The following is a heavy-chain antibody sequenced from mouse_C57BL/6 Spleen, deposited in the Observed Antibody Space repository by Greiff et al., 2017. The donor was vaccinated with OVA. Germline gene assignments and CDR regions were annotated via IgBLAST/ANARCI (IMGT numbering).Heavy chain of an antibody. D-gene: IGHD1-1*01. V-gene: IGHV1-82*01. Sequence: QVQLQQSGPELVKPGASVKISCKASGYAFSSSWMNWVKQRPGKGLEWIGRIYPGDGDTNYNGKFKGKATLTADKSSSTAYMQLSSLTSEDSAVYFCARPYGSSPFDYWGQGTTLTVSS. J-gene: IGHJ2*01. CDR2: IYPGDGDT. CDR3: ARPYGSSPFDY. CDR1: GYAFSSSW.